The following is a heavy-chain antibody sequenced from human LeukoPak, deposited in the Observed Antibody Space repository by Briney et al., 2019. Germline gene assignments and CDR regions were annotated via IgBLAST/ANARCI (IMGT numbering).Heavy chain of an antibody. CDR2: IYYSGST. V-gene: IGHV4-59*01. D-gene: IGHD1/OR15-1a*01. CDR1: GGSISSYY. Sequence: SETLSLTCTVSGGSISSYYWSWIRQPPGKGLEWIGYIYYSGSTNYNPSLKSRVTISVDTSKNQFSLKLSSVTAADTAVYYCARGTGSWGQGTLVTVSS. J-gene: IGHJ4*02. CDR3: ARGTGS.